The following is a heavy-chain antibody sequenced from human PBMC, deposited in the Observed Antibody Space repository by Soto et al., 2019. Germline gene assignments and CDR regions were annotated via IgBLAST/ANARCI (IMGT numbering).Heavy chain of an antibody. V-gene: IGHV3-74*01. Sequence: GVSLRVWWGAAEVNFGSHGRHWVSQAPGKGLVWVSRINSDGSSTSYADSVKGRFTISRDNSKNTVYLQMNSLRAEDTAVYYCAKDRGYYSSSWPFYWGQGTLVTVSS. CDR1: EVNFGSHG. D-gene: IGHD6-13*01. CDR2: INSDGSST. J-gene: IGHJ4*02. CDR3: AKDRGYYSSSWPFY.